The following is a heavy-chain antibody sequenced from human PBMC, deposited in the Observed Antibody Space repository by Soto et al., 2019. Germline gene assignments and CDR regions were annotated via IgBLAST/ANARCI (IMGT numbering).Heavy chain of an antibody. CDR1: YGPHSNHP. D-gene: IGHD2-2*01. CDR2: IFFSGST. Sequence: QVAPQQSGPGPVKAFGAPFLNLHVSYGPHSNHPWDWDRPPPGKGLEWIGFIFFSGSTNYQPSLRGRVTISLDTSKKHFSLNLRSVSAADTAVYYCARGAIVAVPGIPYYYRYYMDVWGKGTTVTVSS. J-gene: IGHJ6*03. V-gene: IGHV4-59*11. CDR3: ARGAIVAVPGIPYYYRYYMDV.